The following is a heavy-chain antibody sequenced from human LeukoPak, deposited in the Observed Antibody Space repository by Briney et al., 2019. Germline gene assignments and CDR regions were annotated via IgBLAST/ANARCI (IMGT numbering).Heavy chain of an antibody. V-gene: IGHV1-2*02. D-gene: IGHD6-13*01. J-gene: IGHJ4*02. CDR3: ARTLYIAAAPGGFDY. CDR2: INPKNAGT. Sequence: ASVKVSCKASGYTFNGHYMHWVRQAPGQGLEWMGWINPKNAGTNYAQKFQGRVTMTRDTSTGTVYMELSRLRSDDTAVYYCARTLYIAAAPGGFDYWGQGTLVTVSS. CDR1: GYTFNGHY.